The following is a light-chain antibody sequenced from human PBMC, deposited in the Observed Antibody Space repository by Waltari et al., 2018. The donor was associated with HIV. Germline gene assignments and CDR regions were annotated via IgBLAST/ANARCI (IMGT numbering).Light chain of an antibody. Sequence: QSALTQPPSASGSPGQSVTISCTGSSSDIGGYRFVSWYQQHPGKAPKLMIYEVSKRPSGVPDRFAGSKAGNTASLTVSGLHAEDEADYFCSSYAANNDILFGGGTKLTVL. CDR2: EVS. CDR3: SSYAANNDIL. V-gene: IGLV2-8*01. CDR1: SSDIGGYRF. J-gene: IGLJ3*02.